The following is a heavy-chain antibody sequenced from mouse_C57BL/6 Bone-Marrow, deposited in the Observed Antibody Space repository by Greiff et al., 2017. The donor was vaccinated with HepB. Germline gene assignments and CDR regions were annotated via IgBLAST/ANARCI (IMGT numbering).Heavy chain of an antibody. Sequence: VKLVESGPGLVQPSQSLSITCTVSGFSLTSYGVHWVRQPPGKGLEWLGVIWSGGSTDYNAAFISRLSISKDNSKSQVFFKMNSLQADDTAIYYCAKKDDGYYSFAYWGQGTLVTVSA. CDR2: IWSGGST. D-gene: IGHD2-3*01. V-gene: IGHV2-4*01. J-gene: IGHJ3*01. CDR3: AKKDDGYYSFAY. CDR1: GFSLTSYG.